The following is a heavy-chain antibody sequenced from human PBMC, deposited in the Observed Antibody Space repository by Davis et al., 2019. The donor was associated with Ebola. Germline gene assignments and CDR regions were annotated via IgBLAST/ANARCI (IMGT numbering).Heavy chain of an antibody. CDR3: ARLYYGSGSYFLDGMDV. CDR1: GYSFTSYW. V-gene: IGHV5-51*01. D-gene: IGHD3-10*01. CDR2: IYPGDSDT. J-gene: IGHJ6*02. Sequence: PGGSLRLSCKGSGYSFTSYWIGWVRQMPGKGLEWMGIIYPGDSDTRYSPSFQGQVTISADKSISTAYLQWSSLKASDTAMYYCARLYYGSGSYFLDGMDVWGQGTTVTVSS.